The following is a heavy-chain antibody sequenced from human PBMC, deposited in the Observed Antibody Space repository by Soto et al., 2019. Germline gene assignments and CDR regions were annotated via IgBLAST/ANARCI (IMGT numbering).Heavy chain of an antibody. Sequence: SVKVSCKASGGTFSSYAISWVRQAPGQGLEWMGGIIPIFGTANYAQKFQGRVTITADESTSTAYMELSSLRSEDTAVYYCAHLNYYDSSGYYSGFDYWGQGTLVTVSS. CDR2: IIPIFGTA. CDR1: GGTFSSYA. D-gene: IGHD3-22*01. J-gene: IGHJ4*02. V-gene: IGHV1-69*13. CDR3: AHLNYYDSSGYYSGFDY.